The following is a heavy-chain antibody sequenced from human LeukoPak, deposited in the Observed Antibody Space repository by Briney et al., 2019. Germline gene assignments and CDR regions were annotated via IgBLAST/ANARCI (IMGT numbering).Heavy chain of an antibody. V-gene: IGHV3-23*01. J-gene: IGHJ4*02. CDR3: AKVVPGFTIFGVAQYDY. CDR2: ISGSGGST. CDR1: GFTFSSYA. D-gene: IGHD3-3*01. Sequence: HPGGSLRLSCAASGFTFSSYAMSWVRQAPGKGLEWVSAISGSGGSTYYADSVKGRFTISRDNSKNTLYLQMNSLRAEDTAVYYCAKVVPGFTIFGVAQYDYWGQGTLVSVSS.